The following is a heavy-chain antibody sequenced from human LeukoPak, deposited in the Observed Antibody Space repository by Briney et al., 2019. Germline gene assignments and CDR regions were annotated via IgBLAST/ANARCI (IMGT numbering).Heavy chain of an antibody. Sequence: SGGSLRLSCEVSGFTFSSYAMSWVRQAPGNGLEWVSAISGSGGTTNYADSVKGRLTISRDNSQNTLYLQMNSLRAEDTAVYYCAKRTPYSSGSYYFDYWGQGTLVTVSS. V-gene: IGHV3-23*01. CDR3: AKRTPYSSGSYYFDY. CDR1: GFTFSSYA. J-gene: IGHJ4*02. D-gene: IGHD3-22*01. CDR2: ISGSGGTT.